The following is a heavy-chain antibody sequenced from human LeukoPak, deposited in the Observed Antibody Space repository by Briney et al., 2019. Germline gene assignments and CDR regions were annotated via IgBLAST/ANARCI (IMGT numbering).Heavy chain of an antibody. D-gene: IGHD1-20*01. CDR3: ARDITGDGDY. CDR2: IYYTGST. Sequence: SETLSLTCTVSGGSISTYYWSWIRQPPGEGLEWIGYIYYTGSTNYNPSLKSRVTISLDTSKNQFSLKLSSVTAADTAVYYCARDITGDGDYWGQGTLVTVSS. V-gene: IGHV4-59*01. CDR1: GGSISTYY. J-gene: IGHJ4*02.